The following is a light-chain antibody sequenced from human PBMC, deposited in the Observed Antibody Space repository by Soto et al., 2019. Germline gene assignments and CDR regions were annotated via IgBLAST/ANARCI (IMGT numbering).Light chain of an antibody. Sequence: QSALTQPASVSGSPGQSITISCTGTSSDVGGYNYVSWYQQHPGKAPKLMIYDVSDRPSGVSNRLSGCKSGNTASLTISGLPADDEADYYCSSYTITNTPYVFGTWTKLTVL. CDR2: DVS. CDR3: SSYTITNTPYV. V-gene: IGLV2-14*01. CDR1: SSDVGGYNY. J-gene: IGLJ1*01.